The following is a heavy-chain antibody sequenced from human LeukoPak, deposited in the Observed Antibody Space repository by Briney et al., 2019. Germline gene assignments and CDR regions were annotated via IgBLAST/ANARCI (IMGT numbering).Heavy chain of an antibody. CDR2: ISAYNGNT. V-gene: IGHV1-18*01. CDR3: ARVSYLTPSGYYYGMDV. CDR1: GYTFTSYG. Sequence: GASVKVSCKASGYTFTSYGISWVRQAPGQGLEWMGWISAYNGNTNYAQKLQGRVTMTTDTSTSTAYMELRSLRSDDTAVYYCARVSYLTPSGYYYGMDVWGQGTTVTVSS. J-gene: IGHJ6*02. D-gene: IGHD3-9*01.